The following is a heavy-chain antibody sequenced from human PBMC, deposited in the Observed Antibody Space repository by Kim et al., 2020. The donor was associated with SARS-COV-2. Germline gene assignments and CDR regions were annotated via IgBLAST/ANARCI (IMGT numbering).Heavy chain of an antibody. CDR1: GFTFSSYW. J-gene: IGHJ3*02. Sequence: GGSLRLSCAASGFTFSSYWMSWVRQAPGKGLEWVANIKQDGRETYYVDSVKGRFTISRDNAKNSLYLQMNSLRAEDTAVYYCARDLVVTAIQPNAFDILGQGTMVTVSS. D-gene: IGHD2-21*02. CDR3: ARDLVVTAIQPNAFDI. CDR2: IKQDGRET. V-gene: IGHV3-7*01.